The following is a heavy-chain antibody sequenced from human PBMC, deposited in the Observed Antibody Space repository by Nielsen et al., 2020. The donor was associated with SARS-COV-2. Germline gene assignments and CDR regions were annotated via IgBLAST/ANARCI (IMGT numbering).Heavy chain of an antibody. Sequence: GGSLRLSCGASGFTISSSFMSWVRQAAGKGLDWVSVIYTDGSTSYADSVKGRFTFSRDNSKNTLYLQMNSLRAEDTAMYYCARDNWGRMDVWGQGTTVTVSS. V-gene: IGHV3-66*01. D-gene: IGHD7-27*01. J-gene: IGHJ6*02. CDR3: ARDNWGRMDV. CDR2: IYTDGST. CDR1: GFTISSSF.